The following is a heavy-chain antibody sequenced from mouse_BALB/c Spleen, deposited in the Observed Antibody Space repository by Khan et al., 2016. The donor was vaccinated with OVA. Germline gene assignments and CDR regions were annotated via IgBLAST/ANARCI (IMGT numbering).Heavy chain of an antibody. Sequence: QVQLKQSGAELVRPGVSVKISCKGSGYTFTDFTLHWVKQSHAMSLEWIGVISTYYGDATYNQRFKDKATMTVDKSSSTAYMELARLTSEDSAISDGTRGGGGNRFAYWGQGTLVTVSA. CDR3: TRGGGGNRFAY. J-gene: IGHJ3*01. V-gene: IGHV1S137*01. CDR1: GYTFTDFT. CDR2: ISTYYGDA.